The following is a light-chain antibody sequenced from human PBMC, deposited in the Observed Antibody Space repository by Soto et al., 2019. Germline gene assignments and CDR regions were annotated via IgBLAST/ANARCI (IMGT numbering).Light chain of an antibody. J-gene: IGKJ1*01. V-gene: IGKV1-39*01. Sequence: DIHMTQSPSSLSASVGYTFTITCRASQSISSYLNWYQQKPGKAPKLLIYAAYNLQGGVPSRFSGSGSGTDFTLTISSLPPEDFAPYYCQQSYDMPWTFGQGTKVDIK. CDR1: QSISSY. CDR2: AAY. CDR3: QQSYDMPWT.